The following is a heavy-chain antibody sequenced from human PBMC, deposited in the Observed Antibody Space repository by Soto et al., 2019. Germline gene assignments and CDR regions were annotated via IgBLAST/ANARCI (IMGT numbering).Heavy chain of an antibody. CDR3: ARADYDYVWGSYRYTRTFDY. D-gene: IGHD3-16*02. CDR1: GFTFSDYY. V-gene: IGHV3-11*01. CDR2: ISSSGSTI. J-gene: IGHJ4*02. Sequence: QVQLVESGGGLVKPGGSLRLSCAASGFTFSDYYMSWIRQAPGKGLEWVSYISSSGSTIYYAVSVKGRFTISRDNAKNSLYLQMNSLRAEDTAVYYCARADYDYVWGSYRYTRTFDYWGQGTLVTVSS.